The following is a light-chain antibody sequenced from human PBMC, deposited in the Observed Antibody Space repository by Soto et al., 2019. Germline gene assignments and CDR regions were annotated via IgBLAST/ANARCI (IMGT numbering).Light chain of an antibody. CDR2: DAS. V-gene: IGKV3-11*01. CDR3: QQHSNWPPYT. CDR1: QSVSSY. J-gene: IGKJ2*01. Sequence: EIVLTQSPATLSLSPGERATLSCRASQSVSSYLAWYQQKPGQAPRLLIYDASNRATGIPARFSGSGSGTDFIPTISSLEPEDFASYYCQQHSNWPPYTFGQGPKLEIK.